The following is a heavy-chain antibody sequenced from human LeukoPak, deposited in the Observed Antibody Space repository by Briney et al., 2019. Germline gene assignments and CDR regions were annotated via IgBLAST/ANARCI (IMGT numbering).Heavy chain of an antibody. CDR3: ARGKSSSHLDY. Sequence: SETLSLTCAVYGGSFSGYCWGWIRQPPGKGLEWIGSIYHSGSTYYNPSLKSRVTISVDTSKNQFSLKLSSVTAADTAVYYCARGKSSSHLDYWGQGTLVTVSS. CDR1: GGSFSGYC. D-gene: IGHD6-6*01. J-gene: IGHJ4*02. V-gene: IGHV4-38-2*01. CDR2: IYHSGST.